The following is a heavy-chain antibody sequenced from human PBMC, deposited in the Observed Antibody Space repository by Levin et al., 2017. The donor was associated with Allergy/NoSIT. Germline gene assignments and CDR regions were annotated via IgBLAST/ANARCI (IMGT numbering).Heavy chain of an antibody. D-gene: IGHD3-3*01. Sequence: NPSETLSLTCAVYGGPFSGHYWSWIRQPPGKGLEWIGEIIHDGSTVYNPSFKSRVTITADTSKNQLSLKLTSVTAADTAVYFCVRGGGLPDYWGQGTLVTVSS. CDR1: GGPFSGHY. CDR2: IIHDGST. CDR3: VRGGGLPDY. V-gene: IGHV4-34*01. J-gene: IGHJ4*02.